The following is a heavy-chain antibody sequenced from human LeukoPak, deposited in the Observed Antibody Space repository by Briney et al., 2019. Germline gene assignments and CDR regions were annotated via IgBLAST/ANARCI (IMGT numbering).Heavy chain of an antibody. V-gene: IGHV3-30*18. CDR3: AKDRHVFSGSYFFDY. D-gene: IGHD1-26*01. CDR2: ISNDGSNK. CDR1: GFTFSSYG. J-gene: IGHJ4*02. Sequence: GGSLRLSCAASGFTFSSYGMHWVRQSPGKGLEWVAVISNDGSNKYYADSVKGRFTISRDNSKNTLYLQMNSLRAEDTAVYYCAKDRHVFSGSYFFDYWGQGTLVTVSS.